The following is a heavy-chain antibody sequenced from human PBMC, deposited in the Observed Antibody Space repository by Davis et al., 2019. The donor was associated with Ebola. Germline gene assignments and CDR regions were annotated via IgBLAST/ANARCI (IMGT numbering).Heavy chain of an antibody. CDR2: INPSGGST. V-gene: IGHV1-46*01. Sequence: ASVKVSCKASGYTFTSYYMHWVRQAPGQGLEWMGIINPSGGSTSYAQKFQGRVTMTRDTSTSTVYMELRSLRSDDTAVYYCARFSGVGGLDYWGQGTLVTVSS. CDR1: GYTFTSYY. D-gene: IGHD3-16*01. CDR3: ARFSGVGGLDY. J-gene: IGHJ4*02.